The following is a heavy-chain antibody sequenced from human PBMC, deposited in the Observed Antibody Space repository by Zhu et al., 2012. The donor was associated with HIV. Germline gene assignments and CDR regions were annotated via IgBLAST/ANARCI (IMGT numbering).Heavy chain of an antibody. Sequence: QVQLQESGPGLVKPSETLSLTCAVSGYSISSGYYWGWIRQPPGKGLEWIGSIYHSGSTYYNPSLKGRVTISVDTSKNQFSLKLSSVTAADTAVYYCARTSDSGWFDPWGQGTLVTVSS. CDR2: IYHSGST. CDR3: ARTSDSGWFDP. V-gene: IGHV4-38-2*01. D-gene: IGHD3-10*01. J-gene: IGHJ5*02. CDR1: GYSISSGYY.